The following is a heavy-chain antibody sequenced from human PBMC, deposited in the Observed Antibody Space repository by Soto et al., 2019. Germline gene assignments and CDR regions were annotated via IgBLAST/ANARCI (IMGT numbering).Heavy chain of an antibody. D-gene: IGHD5-12*01. CDR1: GFTFDDYA. Sequence: EVQLVESGGGLVQPGRSLRLSCAASGFTFDDYAMHWVRQAPGKGLEWVSGISWNSGSIGFADSVKGRFTISRDNAKNSLYLQMNSLIVEDTALYYCAKDSSGDIVYGMDVWGQGTTVTVSS. CDR3: AKDSSGDIVYGMDV. J-gene: IGHJ6*02. CDR2: ISWNSGSI. V-gene: IGHV3-9*01.